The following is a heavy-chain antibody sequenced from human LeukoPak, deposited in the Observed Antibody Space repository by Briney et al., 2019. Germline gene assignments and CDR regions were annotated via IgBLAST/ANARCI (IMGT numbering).Heavy chain of an antibody. J-gene: IGHJ6*02. CDR2: INPSGGST. CDR3: ARDRVYGGNSHYYYYGMDV. CDR1: GYTFTSYY. Sequence: ASVKLSCKASGYTFTSYYMHWVRQAPGQGLEWMGIINPSGGSTSYAQKFQGRVTMTRDTSTSTVYMELSSLRSEDTAVYYCARDRVYGGNSHYYYYGMDVWGQGTTVTVSS. V-gene: IGHV1-46*01. D-gene: IGHD4-23*01.